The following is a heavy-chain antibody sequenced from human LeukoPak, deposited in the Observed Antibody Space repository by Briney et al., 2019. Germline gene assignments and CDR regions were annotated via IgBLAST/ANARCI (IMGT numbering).Heavy chain of an antibody. Sequence: ASVKVSCKASGYTFTDYYMHWVRQAPGQGLEWMGWINPKSGVTNYAQKFQGRVTMTRDTSISAAYMELSSLRSDDTAVYYCARGNRYYDSIGYGDYWGQGTLVTVSS. D-gene: IGHD3-22*01. CDR2: INPKSGVT. CDR3: ARGNRYYDSIGYGDY. J-gene: IGHJ4*02. CDR1: GYTFTDYY. V-gene: IGHV1-2*02.